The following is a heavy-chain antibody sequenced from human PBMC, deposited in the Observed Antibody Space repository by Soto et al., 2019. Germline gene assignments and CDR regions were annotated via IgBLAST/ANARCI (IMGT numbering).Heavy chain of an antibody. J-gene: IGHJ4*02. D-gene: IGHD5-18*01. CDR2: IYSSGST. V-gene: IGHV4-61*08. CDR1: GGSISSCDYY. Sequence: SETLSLTCTVPGGSISSCDYYWSWIRQPPGKGLEWIGYIYSSGSTHYNPSLQNRVTISIDTSKNQVSLKVNSVTAADTAVYYCARDHPHSYGVYYFDYWGQGTPVTVS. CDR3: ARDHPHSYGVYYFDY.